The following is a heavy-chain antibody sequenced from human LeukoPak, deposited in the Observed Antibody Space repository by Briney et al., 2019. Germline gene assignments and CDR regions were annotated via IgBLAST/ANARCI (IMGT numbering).Heavy chain of an antibody. D-gene: IGHD6-6*01. CDR3: AKDEGVPGQDIAARIYYYYGMDV. V-gene: IGHV3-74*01. J-gene: IGHJ6*02. CDR2: INSDGSST. Sequence: PGGSLRLSCAASGFTFSSYWMHWVRQAPGKGLVWVSRINSDGSSTSYADYVKGRFTISRDNAKNSLYLQMNSLRAEDTALYYCAKDEGVPGQDIAARIYYYYGMDVWGQGTTVTVSS. CDR1: GFTFSSYW.